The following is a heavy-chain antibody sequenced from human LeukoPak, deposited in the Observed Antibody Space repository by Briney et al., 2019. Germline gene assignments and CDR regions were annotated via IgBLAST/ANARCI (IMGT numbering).Heavy chain of an antibody. CDR2: ISYDGSNK. CDR1: GFTFSSYG. D-gene: IGHD6-13*01. Sequence: GRSLRLSCAASGFTFSSYGMHWVRQAPGKGLEWVAVISYDGSNKYYADSVKGRFTISRDNSKNTLYLQMNSLRAEDTAVYYCAKDLGHSSSWYPPEYFQHWGQGTLVTVSS. V-gene: IGHV3-30*18. J-gene: IGHJ1*01. CDR3: AKDLGHSSSWYPPEYFQH.